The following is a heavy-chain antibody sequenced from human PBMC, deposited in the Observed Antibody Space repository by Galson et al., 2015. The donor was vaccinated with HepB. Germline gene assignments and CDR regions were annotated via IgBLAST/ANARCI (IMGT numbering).Heavy chain of an antibody. CDR1: GFTFSSYA. CDR2: ISGSGGNT. J-gene: IGHJ6*03. D-gene: IGHD2-2*01. Sequence: SLRLSCAASGFTFSSYAMSWVRQAPGKGLEWVSAISGSGGNTYYADSVKGRFTISRDNSKNTLYLQMNSLRAEDTAVYYCAKMYGKLGYCSSTSCSPKDYYYYYYMDVWGKGTTVTVSS. V-gene: IGHV3-23*01. CDR3: AKMYGKLGYCSSTSCSPKDYYYYYYMDV.